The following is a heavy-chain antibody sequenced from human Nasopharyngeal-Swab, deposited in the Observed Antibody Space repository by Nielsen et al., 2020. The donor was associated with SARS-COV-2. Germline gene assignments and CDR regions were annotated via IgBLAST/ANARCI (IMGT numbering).Heavy chain of an antibody. Sequence: SVKVSCKASGYTFTSYAMNWVRQAPGQGLEWMGGIIPIFGTANYAQKFQGRVTITADKSTSTAYMELSSLRSEDTAVYYCARALWVGYDILTGYYGGAYYYYYMDVWGKGTTVTVSS. CDR3: ARALWVGYDILTGYYGGAYYYYYMDV. CDR1: GYTFTSYA. V-gene: IGHV1-69*06. J-gene: IGHJ6*03. CDR2: IIPIFGTA. D-gene: IGHD3-9*01.